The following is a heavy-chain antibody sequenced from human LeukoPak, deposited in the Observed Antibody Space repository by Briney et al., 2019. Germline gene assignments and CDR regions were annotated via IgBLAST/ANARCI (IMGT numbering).Heavy chain of an antibody. J-gene: IGHJ4*02. V-gene: IGHV4-30-2*01. CDR2: IYHSGST. CDR3: ASITIAAAGGSDY. D-gene: IGHD6-13*01. CDR1: GGSISSGGYS. Sequence: PPQTLSLTCAVSGGSISSGGYSWSWIRQPPGKGLEWIGYIYHSGSTYYNPSLKSRVTISVDRSKNQFSLKLSSVTAADTAVYYCASITIAAAGGSDYWGQGTLVTVSS.